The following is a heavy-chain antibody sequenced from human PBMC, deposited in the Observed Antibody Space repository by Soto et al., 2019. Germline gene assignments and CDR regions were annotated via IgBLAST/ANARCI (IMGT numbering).Heavy chain of an antibody. CDR3: ARPYNNYLPC. J-gene: IGHJ4*02. CDR1: GYIFSDYW. D-gene: IGHD1-1*01. CDR2: IYPGDSDT. V-gene: IGHV5-51*01. Sequence: GESLKISCKASGYIFSDYWIGWVRQMPGKGLEWMGIIYPGDSDTRYTPSFQGQVTISADRSISTAYLQWSSLKASDTALYFCARPYNNYLPCWDQGTMVTVAS.